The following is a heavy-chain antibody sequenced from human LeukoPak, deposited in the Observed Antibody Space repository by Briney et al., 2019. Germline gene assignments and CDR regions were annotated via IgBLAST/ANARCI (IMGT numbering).Heavy chain of an antibody. V-gene: IGHV3-30*03. D-gene: IGHD3-16*01. Sequence: GRSLRLSCAASGFTFSSYGMHWVRQAPGKGLEWVAVISYDGSNKYYADSVKGRFTISRDNAKNTLYIQMNSLRVEDSAVYYCRTYRWGDSFEYWGQGTLVTVSS. CDR2: ISYDGSNK. CDR1: GFTFSSYG. CDR3: RTYRWGDSFEY. J-gene: IGHJ4*02.